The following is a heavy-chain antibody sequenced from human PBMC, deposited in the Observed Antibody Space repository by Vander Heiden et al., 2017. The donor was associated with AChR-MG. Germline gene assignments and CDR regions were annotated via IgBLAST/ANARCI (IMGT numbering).Heavy chain of an antibody. CDR2: ISYDGSNK. Sequence: QVQLVESGGGVVQPGRSLRLSCAASGFTFSLYGMHWVRQARGKGLEWVAVISYDGSNKNYADSVKGRFTISRDNSKNTLYLQMNSLRAEDTAVYYCAKALSNSWYQVYYYYGMDVWGQGTTVTVSS. J-gene: IGHJ6*02. D-gene: IGHD6-13*01. CDR3: AKALSNSWYQVYYYYGMDV. V-gene: IGHV3-30*18. CDR1: GFTFSLYG.